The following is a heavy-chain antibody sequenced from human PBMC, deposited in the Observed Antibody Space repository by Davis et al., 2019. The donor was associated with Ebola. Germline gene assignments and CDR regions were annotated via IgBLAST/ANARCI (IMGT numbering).Heavy chain of an antibody. V-gene: IGHV3-23*01. Sequence: GESLKTPCAASGFTFSSYAMSWVRQAPGKGLEWVSAISGSGGSTYYADSVKGRFTISRDNSKNTLYLQMNSLRAEDTAVYYCAKDKEVVYEMATIFYFDYWGQGTLVTVSS. J-gene: IGHJ4*02. CDR3: AKDKEVVYEMATIFYFDY. CDR1: GFTFSSYA. CDR2: ISGSGGST. D-gene: IGHD5-24*01.